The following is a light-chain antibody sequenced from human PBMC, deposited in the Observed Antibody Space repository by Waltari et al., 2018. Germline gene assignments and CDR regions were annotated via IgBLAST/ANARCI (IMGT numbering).Light chain of an antibody. J-gene: IGLJ2*01. CDR1: SSEVGGYNY. CDR3: SSYTSSSTLDVV. Sequence: QSALTQPASVSGSPGQSITISCPGTSSEVGGYNYVSWYQQHPGKAPKLMIYEVGNRPSGVSNRFSGSKSGNTASLTISGLQAEDEADYYCSSYTSSSTLDVVFGGGTKLTVL. V-gene: IGLV2-14*01. CDR2: EVG.